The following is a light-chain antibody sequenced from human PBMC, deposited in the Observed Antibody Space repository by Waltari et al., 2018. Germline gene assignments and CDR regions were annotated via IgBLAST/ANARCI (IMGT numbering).Light chain of an antibody. CDR1: LSIRSW. CDR2: DAA. V-gene: IGKV1-5*01. CDR3: QRYNSYSPT. Sequence: DIQMTQSPSTLSDSVGDRVTITCRASLSIRSWLAWYQQQPWKAPKLLIYDAASLESGVPSRFSGSGSGTEFTLTISSLQPDDFATYYCQRYNSYSPTFGQGTKVEIK. J-gene: IGKJ1*01.